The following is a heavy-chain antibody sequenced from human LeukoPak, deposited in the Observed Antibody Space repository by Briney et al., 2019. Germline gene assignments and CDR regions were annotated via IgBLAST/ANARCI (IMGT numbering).Heavy chain of an antibody. V-gene: IGHV4-39*07. CDR1: GGSISSSSYY. CDR3: ARGRDILSGYYNAAYYYGMDV. CDR2: SNCSGSA. J-gene: IGHJ6*02. D-gene: IGHD3-9*01. Sequence: SETLCLTCAVSGGSISSSSYYWGWIRQPPGKGLESAGSSNCSGSASYIPSLKSLVNISVDTSKAQFSLKLSSVTAAYTAEYYCARGRDILSGYYNAAYYYGMDVWDQGTTVTVSS.